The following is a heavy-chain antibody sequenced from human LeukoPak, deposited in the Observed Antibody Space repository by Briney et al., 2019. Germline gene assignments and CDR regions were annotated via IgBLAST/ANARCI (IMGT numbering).Heavy chain of an antibody. CDR3: ARVATTNYYYYMDV. J-gene: IGHJ6*03. CDR2: IYYGGST. D-gene: IGHD1-26*01. CDR1: DGSISSSRYY. Sequence: PSETLSLTCIVSDGSISSSRYYWGWIRQPPGKGLEWIGSIYYGGSTNYNPSLKSRVTISVDTSNNQFSLKLSSVTAADTAVYYCARVATTNYYYYMDVWGKGTTVTVSS. V-gene: IGHV4-39*07.